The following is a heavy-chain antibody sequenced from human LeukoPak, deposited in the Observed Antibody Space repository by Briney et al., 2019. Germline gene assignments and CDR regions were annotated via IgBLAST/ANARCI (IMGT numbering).Heavy chain of an antibody. J-gene: IGHJ4*02. CDR3: ARGADWLLWFGEGGQYYFDY. CDR2: INPNSGGT. CDR1: GYTFTSYY. D-gene: IGHD3-10*01. Sequence: ASVKVSCKASGYTFTSYYMHWVRQAPGQGLEWMGWINPNSGGTNYAQKFQGRVTMTRDTSISTAYMELSRLRSDDTAVYYCARGADWLLWFGEGGQYYFDYWGQGTLVTVSS. V-gene: IGHV1-2*02.